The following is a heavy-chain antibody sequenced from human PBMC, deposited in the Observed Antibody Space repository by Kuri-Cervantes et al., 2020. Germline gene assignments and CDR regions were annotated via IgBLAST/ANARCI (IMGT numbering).Heavy chain of an antibody. CDR3: SNVSSGYSYCYAGDSDY. CDR1: GFTFSSYG. D-gene: IGHD5-18*01. V-gene: IGHV3-30*18. Sequence: LTCAASGFTFSSYGTHWVRQAPGKGRGRVAVLSYDGSNKYYADSVKGRFTIPRDNSKNTLYLQMNSLRAEDRAVYYWSNVSSGYSYCYAGDSDYWGQGTLVTVSS. CDR2: LSYDGSNK. J-gene: IGHJ4*02.